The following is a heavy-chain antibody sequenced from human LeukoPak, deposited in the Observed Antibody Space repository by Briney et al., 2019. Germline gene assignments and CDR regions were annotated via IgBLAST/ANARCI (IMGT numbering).Heavy chain of an antibody. CDR1: GFTFSSYA. CDR2: ISGSGGST. D-gene: IGHD3-22*01. J-gene: IGHJ4*02. Sequence: GGSLRLSCAASGFTFSSYAMSWVRQAPGKGLEWVSAISGSGGSTYYADSVKGRFTISRDNAKNSLYLQMNSLRDEDTAVYYCARDGSSGYYYFDYWGQGTLVTVSS. CDR3: ARDGSSGYYYFDY. V-gene: IGHV3-23*01.